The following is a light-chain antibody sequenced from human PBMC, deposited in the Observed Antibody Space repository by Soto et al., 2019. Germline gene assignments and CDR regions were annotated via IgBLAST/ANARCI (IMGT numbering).Light chain of an antibody. Sequence: DIQMTQSPSSLSASVGDRVTITCRASQSISSYLNWYQQKPGKAPKLLIYAASSLQSGVPSRFSGRGSGTDVTLTISSLQPEDFATYYCQQSYSTPYTFGQGTKLPIK. CDR1: QSISSY. CDR3: QQSYSTPYT. V-gene: IGKV1-39*01. J-gene: IGKJ2*01. CDR2: AAS.